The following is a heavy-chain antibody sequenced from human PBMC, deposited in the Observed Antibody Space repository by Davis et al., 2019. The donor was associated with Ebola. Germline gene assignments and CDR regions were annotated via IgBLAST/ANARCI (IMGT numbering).Heavy chain of an antibody. D-gene: IGHD5-18*01. CDR3: ARAHSYGYSFDY. CDR2: INEDGSEK. J-gene: IGHJ4*02. V-gene: IGHV3-7*01. Sequence: GGSLRLSCATSGFTFNRYWMSWVRQAPGKGLEWVANINEDGSEKYYVDSVKGRFTISRDNAKNSLYLQMNSLRAEDTAVYYCARAHSYGYSFDYWGQGTLVTVSS. CDR1: GFTFNRYW.